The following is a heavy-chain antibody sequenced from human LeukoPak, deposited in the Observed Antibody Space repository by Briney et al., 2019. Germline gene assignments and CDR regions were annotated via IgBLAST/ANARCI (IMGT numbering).Heavy chain of an antibody. Sequence: GGSLRLSCAASGFTFSSYAMSWVRQAPGKGLEWVSAISGSGGSTYYADSVKGRFTISRDNSKNTLYLQMNSLRAGDTAVYYCAKDSLYSSGWTDAFDIWGQGTMVTVSS. D-gene: IGHD6-19*01. CDR1: GFTFSSYA. CDR2: ISGSGGST. V-gene: IGHV3-23*01. CDR3: AKDSLYSSGWTDAFDI. J-gene: IGHJ3*02.